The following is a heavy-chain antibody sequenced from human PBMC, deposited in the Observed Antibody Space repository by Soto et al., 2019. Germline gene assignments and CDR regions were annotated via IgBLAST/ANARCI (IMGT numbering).Heavy chain of an antibody. V-gene: IGHV1-69*01. J-gene: IGHJ6*02. CDR2: IIPIFGTA. CDR3: AKSHEGYQLPHYYYGMDV. CDR1: GGPFISYA. D-gene: IGHD2-2*01. Sequence: SVKVACKASGGPFISYAIIWVRRAPGQGLEWMGGIIPIFGTANYAQKFQGRVTITADESTSTAYMELSSLRSEDTAVYYCAKSHEGYQLPHYYYGMDVWGQGTTVTVSS.